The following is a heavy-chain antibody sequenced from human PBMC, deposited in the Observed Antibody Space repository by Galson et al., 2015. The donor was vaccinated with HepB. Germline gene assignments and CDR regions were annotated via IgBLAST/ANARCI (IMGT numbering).Heavy chain of an antibody. CDR2: ISYDGSNK. V-gene: IGHV3-30*18. Sequence: SLRLSCAASGFTFSSYGMQWVRKAPGKGLEWVAVISYDGSNKYYADSVKGLFTISRENSKNTLYLQMNSLRAGDTAVYYCAKDGLDTAKARCLDYSGQGTLLTVSS. CDR1: GFTFSSYG. J-gene: IGHJ4*02. CDR3: AKDGLDTAKARCLDY. D-gene: IGHD5-18*01.